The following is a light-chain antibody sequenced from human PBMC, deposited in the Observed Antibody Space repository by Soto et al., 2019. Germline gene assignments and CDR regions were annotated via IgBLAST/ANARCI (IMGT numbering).Light chain of an antibody. Sequence: EIVLTQSPATLSLSPGERATLSCRASQSVSSLLAWYQQKSGQPPRLLISDASNRATGVTSRFSGSGSGTDFTPIISSLEPEDFAVYYCQKSSNWPLSFRGGTKVEI. CDR3: QKSSNWPLS. J-gene: IGKJ4*01. V-gene: IGKV3-11*01. CDR2: DAS. CDR1: QSVSSL.